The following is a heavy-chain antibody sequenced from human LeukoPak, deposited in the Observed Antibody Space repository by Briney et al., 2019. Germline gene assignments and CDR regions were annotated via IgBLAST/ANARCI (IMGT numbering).Heavy chain of an antibody. D-gene: IGHD2-2*01. CDR2: ISGSGGST. CDR3: APWVVVPAAMVPRY. Sequence: GGSLRLSCAASGFTFSSYAMSWVRQAPGKGLEWVSAISGSGGSTCYADSVKGRFTISRDNSKNTLYLQMNSLRAEDTAVYYCAPWVVVPAAMVPRYWGQGTLVTVSS. V-gene: IGHV3-23*01. CDR1: GFTFSSYA. J-gene: IGHJ4*02.